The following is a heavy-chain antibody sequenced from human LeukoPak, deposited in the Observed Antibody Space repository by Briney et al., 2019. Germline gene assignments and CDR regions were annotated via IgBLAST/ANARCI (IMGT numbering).Heavy chain of an antibody. Sequence: SETLSLTCAVYGGSFSGYYWSWIRQPPGKGLEWIGEINHSGSTNCNPSLKSRVTISVDTSKNQFSLKLSSVTAADTAVYYCARGVGWLQAFDYWGQGTLVTVSS. CDR2: INHSGST. J-gene: IGHJ4*02. CDR3: ARGVGWLQAFDY. V-gene: IGHV4-34*01. CDR1: GGSFSGYY. D-gene: IGHD5-24*01.